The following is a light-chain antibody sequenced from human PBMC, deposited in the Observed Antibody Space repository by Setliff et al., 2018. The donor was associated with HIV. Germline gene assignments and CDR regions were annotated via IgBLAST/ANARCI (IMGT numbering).Light chain of an antibody. Sequence: QSVLTQPASVSGSPGQSITISCTGGTSDIDGYDYITWYPQYPGKAPKLVIFEVSNRPSVVPDRFSGSKSGNTASLTISGLQSDDEADYYCNLYSRTTDYDVGTGTKV. J-gene: IGLJ1*01. CDR2: EVS. CDR1: TSDIDGYDY. CDR3: NLYSRTTDYD. V-gene: IGLV2-14*03.